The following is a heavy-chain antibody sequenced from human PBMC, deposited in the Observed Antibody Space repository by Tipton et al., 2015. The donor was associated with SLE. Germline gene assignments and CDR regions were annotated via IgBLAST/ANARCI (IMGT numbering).Heavy chain of an antibody. D-gene: IGHD1-26*01. J-gene: IGHJ4*02. CDR3: ARGSRVEEELQY. V-gene: IGHV4-61*02. CDR1: GGSIDSGNYY. Sequence: TLSLTCTVSGGSIDSGNYYWSWIRQPAGKGLEWIGRVYTSGSTNQNPSLKSRVTISVDTSKNEFSLRLRTVTAADTAVYYCARGSRVEEELQYWGQGALVPVSS. CDR2: VYTSGST.